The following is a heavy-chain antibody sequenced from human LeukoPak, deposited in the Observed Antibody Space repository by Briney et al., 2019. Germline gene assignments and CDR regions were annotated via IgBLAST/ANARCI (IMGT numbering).Heavy chain of an antibody. J-gene: IGHJ4*02. CDR1: GYTFTSYY. V-gene: IGHV1-46*01. CDR3: ARAPYSSGWCRSPGSGGFDY. D-gene: IGHD6-19*01. CDR2: INPSGGST. Sequence: EASVKVSCKASGYTFTSYYMHWVRQAPGQGLEWMGIINPSGGSTSYAQKFQGRVTMTRDMSTSTVYMELSSLRSEDTAVYYCARAPYSSGWCRSPGSGGFDYWGQGTLVTVSS.